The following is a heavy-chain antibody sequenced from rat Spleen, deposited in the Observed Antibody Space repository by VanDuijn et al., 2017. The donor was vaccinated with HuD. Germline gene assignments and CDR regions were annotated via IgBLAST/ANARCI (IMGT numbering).Heavy chain of an antibody. V-gene: IGHV5-22*01. J-gene: IGHJ4*01. D-gene: IGHD3-4*01. Sequence: EVQLVESGGGLVQPGRSLKLSCAASGFTFGKFAMAWVRQAPKKGLEWVASITFEGSSTYYGDSVKGRFTISRDNAKSTLYLQMNSLKSEDTATYYCARHMANPYYVMDAWGQGASVTVSS. CDR1: GFTFGKFA. CDR3: ARHMANPYYVMDA. CDR2: ITFEGSST.